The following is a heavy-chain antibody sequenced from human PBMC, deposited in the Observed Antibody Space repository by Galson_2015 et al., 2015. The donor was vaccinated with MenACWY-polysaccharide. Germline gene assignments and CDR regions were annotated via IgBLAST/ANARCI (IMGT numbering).Heavy chain of an antibody. Sequence: SLRLSCAASGFTFRNYGMHWVRQAPGKGLEWVAIIYYDGSDKYYADSVKGRFTISRDNSRNTLYLQMNSLRVEDTAMYYCASGRAPNVDPSLPSLATGGQGPLVPAPQ. J-gene: IGHJ4*02. CDR3: ASGRAPNVDPSLPSLAT. CDR1: GFTFRNYG. CDR2: IYYDGSDK. V-gene: IGHV3-33*01. D-gene: IGHD5-12*01.